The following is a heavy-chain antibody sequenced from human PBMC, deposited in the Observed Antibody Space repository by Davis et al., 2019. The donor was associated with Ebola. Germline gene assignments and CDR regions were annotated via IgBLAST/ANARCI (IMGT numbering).Heavy chain of an antibody. Sequence: GESLKISCAASGFTFSSYGMHWVRQAPGKGLEWVAVIWYDGSNKYYADAVKGRFTISRDNSKNTLYLQMNSLRADDKAVYYCAKDGGNDFWSGYYRPYYYYYYGMDVWGQGTTVTVSS. D-gene: IGHD3-3*01. J-gene: IGHJ6*02. CDR2: IWYDGSNK. V-gene: IGHV3-33*06. CDR3: AKDGGNDFWSGYYRPYYYYYYGMDV. CDR1: GFTFSSYG.